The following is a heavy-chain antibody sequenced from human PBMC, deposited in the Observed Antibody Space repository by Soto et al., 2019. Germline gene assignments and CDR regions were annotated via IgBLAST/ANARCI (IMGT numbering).Heavy chain of an antibody. D-gene: IGHD3-22*01. Sequence: SETLSLTCTVSGGSISPYYWSWIRQPPGNGLEWIGYIYYTGTTNYYPSLKSLVTMSVDTSKNQFSLKLSSVTAADTAVYYCERLGGYYQALDSWGRGTMVTVSS. CDR3: ERLGGYYQALDS. J-gene: IGHJ4*02. CDR1: GGSISPYY. V-gene: IGHV4-59*08. CDR2: IYYTGTT.